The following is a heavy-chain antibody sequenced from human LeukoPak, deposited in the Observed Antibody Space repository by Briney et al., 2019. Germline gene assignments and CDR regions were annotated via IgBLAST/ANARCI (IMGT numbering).Heavy chain of an antibody. V-gene: IGHV1-2*02. Sequence: ASVKVSCKASGYTFTGYYMHWVRQAPGQGLEWMGWINPNSGGTNYAQKLQGRVTMTRDTSISTAYMELSRLRSDDTAVYYCAREPVPRDRFGELLSLYYYYGMDVWGQGTTVTVSS. J-gene: IGHJ6*02. CDR3: AREPVPRDRFGELLSLYYYYGMDV. D-gene: IGHD3-10*01. CDR1: GYTFTGYY. CDR2: INPNSGGT.